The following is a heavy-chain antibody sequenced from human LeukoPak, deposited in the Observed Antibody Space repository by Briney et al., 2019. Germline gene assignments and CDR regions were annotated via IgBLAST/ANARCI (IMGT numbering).Heavy chain of an antibody. Sequence: ASVKVSCKASGYTFTCYYMHWVRQAPGQGLEWMGWINPNSGGTNYAQKFQGRVTMTRDTSISTAYMELSRLRSDDTAVYYCATEPYYGSGSYYSDYWGQGTLVTVSS. CDR2: INPNSGGT. V-gene: IGHV1-2*02. CDR3: ATEPYYGSGSYYSDY. D-gene: IGHD3-10*01. CDR1: GYTFTCYY. J-gene: IGHJ4*02.